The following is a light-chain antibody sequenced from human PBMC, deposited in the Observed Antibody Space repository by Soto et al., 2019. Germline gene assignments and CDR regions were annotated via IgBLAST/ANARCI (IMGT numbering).Light chain of an antibody. CDR1: QSISSY. CDR3: QQSYNTPIT. Sequence: DIQMTQSPSSLSASVGDRVTITCRASQSISSYLNWYQQKPGKAPKLLIYAASSLQSGVPSRFSGSGAGTDFTLTIGSLQPEDFATYYCQQSYNTPITFGQGTRLDIK. J-gene: IGKJ5*01. CDR2: AAS. V-gene: IGKV1-39*01.